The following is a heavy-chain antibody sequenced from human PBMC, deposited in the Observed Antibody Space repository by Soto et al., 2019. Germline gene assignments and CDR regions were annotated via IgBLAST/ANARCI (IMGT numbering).Heavy chain of an antibody. J-gene: IGHJ4*02. Sequence: SVEVSCEASGGAFSSYSSSWVRHAHGQGLEWMGGIIPIFGTANYAQKFQGRVTITADESTSTAYMELSSLRSEDTAVYYCAREDAYYYDRSYRYWGQGTLVTVSP. CDR3: AREDAYYYDRSYRY. CDR1: GGAFSSYS. V-gene: IGHV1-69*01. CDR2: IIPIFGTA. D-gene: IGHD3-22*01.